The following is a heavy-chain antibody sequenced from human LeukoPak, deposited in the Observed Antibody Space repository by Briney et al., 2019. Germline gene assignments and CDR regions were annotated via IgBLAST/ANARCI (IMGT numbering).Heavy chain of an antibody. V-gene: IGHV4-31*03. CDR3: ARYVYCTNGVCLNWFDP. J-gene: IGHJ5*02. Sequence: PSQTLSLTCTVSGGSISRGGYYWSWIPQHPGKGLEWIGYIYYSGSTYYNPSLKSRVPISVDTSKNQFSLKLSSVTAADTAVYYCARYVYCTNGVCLNWFDPWGQGTLVTVSS. CDR1: GGSISRGGYY. CDR2: IYYSGST. D-gene: IGHD2-8*01.